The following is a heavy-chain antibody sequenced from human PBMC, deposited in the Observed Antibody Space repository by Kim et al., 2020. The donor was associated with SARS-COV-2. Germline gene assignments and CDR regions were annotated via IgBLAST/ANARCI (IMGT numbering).Heavy chain of an antibody. D-gene: IGHD3-10*01. CDR1: GFTFSNYG. CDR2: RWNHESNT. J-gene: IGHJ4*02. CDR3: AKGDGSGGVDY. V-gene: IGHV3-30*02. Sequence: GGSLRLSCVASGFTFSNYGMHWVRQTPGKGLEWVAFRWNHESNTYYADSVKGRFTISRDNSKNTLYLQMNSLRADETALYYCAKGDGSGGVDYWGQGTLVTVSS.